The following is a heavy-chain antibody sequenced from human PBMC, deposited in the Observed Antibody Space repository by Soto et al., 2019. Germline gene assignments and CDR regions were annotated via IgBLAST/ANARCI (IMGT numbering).Heavy chain of an antibody. V-gene: IGHV3-30*18. Sequence: GGSLRLSCAASGFTFSSYGMHWVRQAPGKGLEWVAVISYDGSNKYYADSVKGRFTISRDNSKNTLYLQMNSLRAEDTAAYYCAKDLGSSSWGAFDIWGQGTMVT. J-gene: IGHJ3*02. CDR1: GFTFSSYG. CDR2: ISYDGSNK. CDR3: AKDLGSSSWGAFDI. D-gene: IGHD6-13*01.